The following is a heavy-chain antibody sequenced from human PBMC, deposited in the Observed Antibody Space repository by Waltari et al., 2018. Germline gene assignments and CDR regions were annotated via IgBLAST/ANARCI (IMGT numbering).Heavy chain of an antibody. D-gene: IGHD2-2*01. CDR3: ARHGPLVPAATQYDY. CDR2: IYPGDSDT. Sequence: EVQLVQSVAEVKKPGESLKISCKGSGYSFTSYWIGWVRQIAGNGLEWMGIIYPGDSDTRYSPSFQGQVTISADKSISTAYLQWSSLKASDTAMYYCARHGPLVPAATQYDYWGQGTLVTVSS. CDR1: GYSFTSYW. J-gene: IGHJ4*02. V-gene: IGHV5-51*01.